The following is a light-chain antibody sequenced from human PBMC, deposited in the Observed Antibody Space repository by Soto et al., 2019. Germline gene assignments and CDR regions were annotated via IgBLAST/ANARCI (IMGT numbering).Light chain of an antibody. CDR1: QSLVHSDGNTY. V-gene: IGKV2-30*02. CDR2: KVS. J-gene: IGKJ2*01. Sequence: DVVMTQSPLSLPVTPGQPASISCRSSQSLVHSDGNTYLNWFQQRPGQSPRRLIYKVSIRHSGVPDRFSGSGSGTDFTLKISRVEAEDVGVYYCMLGTHWPPMYTFGQGTKLEIK. CDR3: MLGTHWPPMYT.